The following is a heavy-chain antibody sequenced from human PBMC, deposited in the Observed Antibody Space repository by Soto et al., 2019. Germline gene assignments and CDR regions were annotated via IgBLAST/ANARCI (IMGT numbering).Heavy chain of an antibody. CDR1: GYTFTSYG. CDR3: ARVNIVVVVAARYYGMDV. J-gene: IGHJ6*02. CDR2: ISAYNGNT. D-gene: IGHD2-15*01. V-gene: IGHV1-18*01. Sequence: ASVKVSCKASGYTFTSYGISWVRQAPGQGLEWMGWISAYNGNTNYAQKLQGRVTMTTDTSTSTAYMELRSLRSDDTAVYYCARVNIVVVVAARYYGMDVWGQGTTVTVSS.